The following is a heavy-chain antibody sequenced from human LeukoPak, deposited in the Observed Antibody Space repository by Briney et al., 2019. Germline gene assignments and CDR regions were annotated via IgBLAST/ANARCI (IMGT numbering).Heavy chain of an antibody. CDR2: IYYSGRT. CDR3: ARGRVVDY. Sequence: SETLSLTCTVPGGSISSYYWSWSRQPPGKGLEWIGYIYYSGRTNYNPSLKSRVTISVDTSKNQFSLKLSSVTAADTAVYYCARGRVVDYWGQGTLVTVSS. CDR1: GGSISSYY. V-gene: IGHV4-59*01. J-gene: IGHJ4*02.